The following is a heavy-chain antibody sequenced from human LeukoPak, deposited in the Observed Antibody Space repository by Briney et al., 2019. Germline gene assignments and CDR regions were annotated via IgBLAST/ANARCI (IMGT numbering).Heavy chain of an antibody. CDR2: IKQDGSEK. Sequence: GGSLRLSCAASGFTFSSYAMSWVRQAPGKGLEWVANIKQDGSEKYYVDSVKGRFTISRDNAKNSLYLQMNSLRAEDTAVYYCARDLYGGNPLDDYWGQGTLVTVSS. CDR1: GFTFSSYA. J-gene: IGHJ4*02. D-gene: IGHD4-23*01. CDR3: ARDLYGGNPLDDY. V-gene: IGHV3-7*01.